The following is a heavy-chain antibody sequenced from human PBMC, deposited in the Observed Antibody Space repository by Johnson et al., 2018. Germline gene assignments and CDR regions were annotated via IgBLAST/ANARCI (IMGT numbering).Heavy chain of an antibody. D-gene: IGHD5-24*01. CDR2: INQDGSEK. V-gene: IGHV3-7*04. CDR1: GFTFSSYW. J-gene: IGHJ6*03. Sequence: EVQLVETGGGLVQPGGSLRLSCAASGFTFSSYWMTWVRQAPGKGLEWVANINQDGSEKYYVDSVKGRFTISRDNAKNSLYLQMNSLRAEDTAVYYCARAAWHYYYYYMDVWGKGTTVTVSS. CDR3: ARAAWHYYYYYMDV.